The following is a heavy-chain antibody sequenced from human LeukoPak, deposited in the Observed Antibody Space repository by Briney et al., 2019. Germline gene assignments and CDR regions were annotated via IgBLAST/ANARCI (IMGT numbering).Heavy chain of an antibody. V-gene: IGHV3-30*18. D-gene: IGHD3-22*01. CDR3: AKDRGGAYYESSVDI. Sequence: GGSLRLSCAASGFSFSNYGIHWVRQAPGKGLEWVAVISYDGNNKYYADSVKGRFTISRDNSKNTLYLRMNSLRAEDTAMYYCAKDRGGAYYESSVDIWGQGTMVTVSS. CDR2: ISYDGNNK. J-gene: IGHJ3*02. CDR1: GFSFSNYG.